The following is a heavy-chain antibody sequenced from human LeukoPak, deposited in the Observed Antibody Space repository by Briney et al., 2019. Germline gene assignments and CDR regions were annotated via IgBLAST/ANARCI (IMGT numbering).Heavy chain of an antibody. CDR3: TRMTTGHDY. V-gene: IGHV4-34*01. CDR1: GVSFDDYY. CDR2: INHSGYT. Sequence: SETLSLTCAVSGVSFDDYYWSWVRQTPGKGLEWIGEINHSGYTNDNPSLKSRVTRSIDTSRKQFSLNLRSVTVADAGTYYCTRMTTGHDYWGQGTLVTVSS. J-gene: IGHJ4*02. D-gene: IGHD4-17*01.